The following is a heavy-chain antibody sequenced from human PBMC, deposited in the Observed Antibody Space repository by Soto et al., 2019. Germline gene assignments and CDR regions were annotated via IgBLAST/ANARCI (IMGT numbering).Heavy chain of an antibody. D-gene: IGHD6-13*01. Sequence: QVQLQESGPGLVEPSGTLSLTCAVSGASISNPNWWSWVRQPPGKGLEWIGEIYHSGTTNCDPSRKSRVTISVYKSKNQFSLKLSSVTAADTAVYYCAIPGAGDFDYWGQGTLVTVSS. CDR1: GASISNPNW. CDR2: IYHSGTT. CDR3: AIPGAGDFDY. V-gene: IGHV4-4*02. J-gene: IGHJ4*02.